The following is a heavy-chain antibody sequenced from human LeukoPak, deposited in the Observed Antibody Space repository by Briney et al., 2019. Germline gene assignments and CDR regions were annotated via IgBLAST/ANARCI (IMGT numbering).Heavy chain of an antibody. Sequence: ASVKVSCKASGYTFTSCYMHWVRQAPGQGLEWMGIINPSGGSTSYAQEFQGRVTMTRDMSTSTAYMELSSLRSEDTAVYYCARGRYDSSGYYYFLLWGQGTLVTVSS. D-gene: IGHD3-22*01. V-gene: IGHV1-46*01. CDR2: INPSGGST. CDR1: GYTFTSCY. J-gene: IGHJ4*02. CDR3: ARGRYDSSGYYYFLL.